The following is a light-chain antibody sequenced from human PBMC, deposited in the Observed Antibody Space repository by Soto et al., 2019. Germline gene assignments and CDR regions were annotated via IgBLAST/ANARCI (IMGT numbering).Light chain of an antibody. Sequence: EIQMTQSPSTLSGSVGDRVTMTCRASQTISSWLAWYQQKQGKAPKLLIYKESTLKSGVKSRFSGSGSGKEFTTTVSSMQTDDFANYYCKKYDSYSWTGGKGPKGDLK. J-gene: IGKJ1*01. CDR2: KES. V-gene: IGKV1-5*03. CDR1: QTISSW. CDR3: KKYDSYSWT.